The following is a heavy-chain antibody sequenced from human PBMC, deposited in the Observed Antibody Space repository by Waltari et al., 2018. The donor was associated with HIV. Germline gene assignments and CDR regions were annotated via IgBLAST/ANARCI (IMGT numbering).Heavy chain of an antibody. D-gene: IGHD3-22*01. CDR3: ARDSSGYYYVGYGMDV. Sequence: QVQLVESGGGVVQPGRSLRLSCAVSGFTFNTYAMYWVRQAPGKGLECVAVISYDGSNKYYADSVKGRFTISRDNSKNTLYLQMNSLRAEDTAVYYCARDSSGYYYVGYGMDVWGQGTTVTVSS. J-gene: IGHJ6*02. V-gene: IGHV3-30*01. CDR2: ISYDGSNK. CDR1: GFTFNTYA.